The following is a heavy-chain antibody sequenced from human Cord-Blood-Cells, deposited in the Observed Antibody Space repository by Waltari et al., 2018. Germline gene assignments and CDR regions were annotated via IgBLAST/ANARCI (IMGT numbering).Heavy chain of an antibody. D-gene: IGHD3-22*01. J-gene: IGHJ4*02. CDR1: GGSISSSSYY. Sequence: QLQLQESGPGLVKPSETLSLTCTVPGGSISSSSYYWGWIRQPPGKGLEWIGSIYYSGSTYYNPSLKSRVTISVDTFKNQFSLKLSSVTAADTAVYYCASYDSSGLYFDYWGQGTLVTVSS. V-gene: IGHV4-39*07. CDR2: IYYSGST. CDR3: ASYDSSGLYFDY.